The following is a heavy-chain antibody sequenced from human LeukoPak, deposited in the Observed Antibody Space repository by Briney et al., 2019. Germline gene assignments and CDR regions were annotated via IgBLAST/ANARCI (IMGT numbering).Heavy chain of an antibody. CDR1: GFTFGNYA. Sequence: PGGSLRLSCAASGFTFGNYAMHWVRQAPGKGLEWVSGISWNSGSIGYADSVKGRFTISRDNAKNSLYLQMNSLRAEDTALYYCAKDRYSSSSRGNFDYWGQGTLVTVSS. J-gene: IGHJ4*02. V-gene: IGHV3-9*01. CDR2: ISWNSGSI. CDR3: AKDRYSSSSRGNFDY. D-gene: IGHD6-6*01.